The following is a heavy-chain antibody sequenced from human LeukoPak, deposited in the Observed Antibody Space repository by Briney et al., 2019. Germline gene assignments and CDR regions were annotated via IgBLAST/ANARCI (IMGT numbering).Heavy chain of an antibody. CDR1: GFTFSSYE. CDR2: ISSSGSTI. CDR3: ARVGDKERDGSGSYSHGLWFDP. J-gene: IGHJ5*02. Sequence: PGGSLRLSCAASGFTFSSYEMNWVRQAPGKGLGWVSYISSSGSTIYYADSVKGRFTISRDNAKNSLYLQMNSLRAEDTAVYYCARVGDKERDGSGSYSHGLWFDPWGQGTLVTVSS. V-gene: IGHV3-48*03. D-gene: IGHD3-10*01.